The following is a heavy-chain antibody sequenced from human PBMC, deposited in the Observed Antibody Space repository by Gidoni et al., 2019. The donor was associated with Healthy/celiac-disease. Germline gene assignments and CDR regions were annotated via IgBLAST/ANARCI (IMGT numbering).Heavy chain of an antibody. CDR1: GGSISSGGYY. Sequence: VQLQESGPGLVKPSQTLSLTCTVSGGSISSGGYYWSWIRQQPGKGLEWIGYIYYSGSTYYNPSLKSRVTISVDTSKNQFSRKLSSVTAADTAVYYCAREITIFGVVIFDYWGQGTLVTVSS. J-gene: IGHJ4*02. CDR3: AREITIFGVVIFDY. V-gene: IGHV4-31*03. CDR2: IYYSGST. D-gene: IGHD3-3*01.